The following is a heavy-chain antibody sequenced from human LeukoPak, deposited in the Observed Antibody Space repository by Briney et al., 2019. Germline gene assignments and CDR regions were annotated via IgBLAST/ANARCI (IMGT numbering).Heavy chain of an antibody. J-gene: IGHJ5*02. Sequence: VASVKVSCKVSGYTLTELSMHWVRQAPGKGLEWMGGFDPEDGETIYAQKFQGRVTMTRDTSTSTVYMELSSLRSEDTAVYYCAGGKYYDSSGYYSPASWFDPWGQGTLVTVSS. CDR3: AGGKYYDSSGYYSPASWFDP. D-gene: IGHD3-22*01. CDR2: FDPEDGET. CDR1: GYTLTELS. V-gene: IGHV1-24*01.